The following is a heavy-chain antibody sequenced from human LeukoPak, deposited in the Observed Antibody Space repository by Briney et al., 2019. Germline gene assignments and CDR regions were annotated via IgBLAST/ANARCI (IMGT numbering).Heavy chain of an antibody. J-gene: IGHJ4*02. V-gene: IGHV3-21*01. CDR2: ISSSSSYI. Sequence: GGSLRLSCAASGFTFSSYSMNWVRQAPGKGLEWVSSISSSSSYIYYADSVKGRFTISRDNAKNSLNLQMNSLRAEDTAVYYCARVFGAGYSDYWGQGTLVTVSS. CDR3: ARVFGAGYSDY. CDR1: GFTFSSYS. D-gene: IGHD4/OR15-4a*01.